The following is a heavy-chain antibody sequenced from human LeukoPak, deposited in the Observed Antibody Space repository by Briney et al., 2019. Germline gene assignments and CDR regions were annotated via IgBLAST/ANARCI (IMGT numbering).Heavy chain of an antibody. V-gene: IGHV1-24*01. CDR3: ATEGTYTSGWDFDY. D-gene: IGHD6-19*01. J-gene: IGHJ4*02. CDR2: FDPEDGVT. Sequence: ASVKASCKVSGYTLTELSMHWVGQAPGKGLEWLGGFDPEDGVTVFAQKFQGRVTMPEDTSTDTAYMELSSLRSEDTAVFYCATEGTYTSGWDFDYWGQGTLVTVSS. CDR1: GYTLTELS.